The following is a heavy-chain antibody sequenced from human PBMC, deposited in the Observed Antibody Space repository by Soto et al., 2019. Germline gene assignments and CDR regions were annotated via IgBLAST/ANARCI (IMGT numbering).Heavy chain of an antibody. CDR1: GFTFRTYA. V-gene: IGHV3-23*01. D-gene: IGHD6-13*01. CDR3: AKSYSSNWYDYFDY. Sequence: EVQLLESGGGLVQPGGSLRLSCAASGFTFRTYAMSWVRQAPGKGLEWVSAISGSGGSTYYADSVKGRFTISRDNSKNTLYLQMNSLRAEDTALYYCAKSYSSNWYDYFDYWGQGTLVTVSS. CDR2: ISGSGGST. J-gene: IGHJ4*02.